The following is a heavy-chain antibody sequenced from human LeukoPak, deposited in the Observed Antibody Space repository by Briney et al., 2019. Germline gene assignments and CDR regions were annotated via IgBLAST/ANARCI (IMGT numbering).Heavy chain of an antibody. D-gene: IGHD3-16*02. J-gene: IGHJ4*02. CDR2: ISYDGSNK. CDR1: GFIFNNE. Sequence: GGSLRLSCAASGFIFNNEVNWVRQAPGKGLEWVAVISYDGSNKYYADSVKGRFTISRDNSKNTLYLQMNSLRAEDTAMYYCAKSSLSIPSYWGQGTLVTVSS. V-gene: IGHV3-30*18. CDR3: AKSSLSIPSY.